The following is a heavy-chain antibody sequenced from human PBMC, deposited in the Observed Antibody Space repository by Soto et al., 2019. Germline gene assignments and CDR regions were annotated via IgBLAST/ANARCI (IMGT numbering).Heavy chain of an antibody. J-gene: IGHJ3*02. CDR1: GGSISSGGYY. D-gene: IGHD3-9*01. CDR2: IYYSGST. CDR3: ARSYYDFLTGYTNDAFDI. V-gene: IGHV4-31*03. Sequence: QVQLQESGPGLVKPSQTLSLTCTVSGGSISSGGYYWSWIRQHPGKGLEWIGYIYYSGSTYYNPSFKRRGTMSVDTSKNQFSLKLSSVTAADTAVYYCARSYYDFLTGYTNDAFDIWGQGTMVTVSS.